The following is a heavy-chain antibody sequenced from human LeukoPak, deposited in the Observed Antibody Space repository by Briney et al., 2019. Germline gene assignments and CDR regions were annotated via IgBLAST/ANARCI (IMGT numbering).Heavy chain of an antibody. V-gene: IGHV4-4*07. J-gene: IGHJ5*02. D-gene: IGHD3-9*01. CDR1: GGSISSYY. CDR3: ARLTGYSSESWFDP. CDR2: IYTSGST. Sequence: TSETLSLTCTVSGGSISSYYWSWIRQPAGKGLEWIGRIYTSGSTNYNPSLKSRVTMSVDTSKNQFSLKLSSVTAADTAVYYCARLTGYSSESWFDPWGQGTLVTVSS.